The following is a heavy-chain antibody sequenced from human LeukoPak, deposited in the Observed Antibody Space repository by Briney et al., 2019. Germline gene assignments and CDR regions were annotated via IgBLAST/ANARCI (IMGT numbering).Heavy chain of an antibody. CDR2: IIPIFGTA. J-gene: IGHJ6*03. V-gene: IGHV1-69*01. D-gene: IGHD6-19*01. CDR1: GGTFSSYA. CDR3: ASESVAVAGYMVV. Sequence: SVTVSCKASGGTFSSYAISWVRQAPGQGLEWMGGIIPIFGTANYAQKFQGRVTITADESTSTAYMELSSLRSEDTAVYYCASESVAVAGYMVVWGKGTTVTVSS.